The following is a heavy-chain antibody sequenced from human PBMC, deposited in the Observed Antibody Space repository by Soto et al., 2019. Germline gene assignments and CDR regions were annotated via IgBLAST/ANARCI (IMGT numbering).Heavy chain of an antibody. D-gene: IGHD2-21*02. V-gene: IGHV3-74*01. CDR1: GFTFINYW. CDR2: INSDETIT. Sequence: GGSLRLSCAASGFTFINYWMHWVRQGPGKGLVWVSRINSDETITSYADSVKGRFTISRDNAKNTLYLQMSSLRVEDRALYYCVCFECGRTAVVTAMEANGYWGQGTLVTVS. J-gene: IGHJ4*02. CDR3: VCFECGRTAVVTAMEANGY.